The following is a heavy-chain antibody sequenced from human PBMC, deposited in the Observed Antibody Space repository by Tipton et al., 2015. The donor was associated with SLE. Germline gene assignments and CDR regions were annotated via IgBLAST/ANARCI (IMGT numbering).Heavy chain of an antibody. CDR2: IYYSGST. J-gene: IGHJ5*02. Sequence: TLSLTCTVSGGSISSHYWSWIRQPPGKGLEWIGYIYYSGSTNYNPSLKSRVTISVDTSKNQFSLKLSSVTAADTAVYYCARCYGDSPCDWFDPWGQGTLVTVSS. D-gene: IGHD4-17*01. V-gene: IGHV4-59*11. CDR1: GGSISSHY. CDR3: ARCYGDSPCDWFDP.